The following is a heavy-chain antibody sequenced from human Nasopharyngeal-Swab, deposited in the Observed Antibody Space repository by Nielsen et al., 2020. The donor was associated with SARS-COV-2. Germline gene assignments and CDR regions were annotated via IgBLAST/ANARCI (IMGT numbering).Heavy chain of an antibody. CDR2: IKQDGSEQ. J-gene: IGHJ3*02. CDR1: GFPLSHYY. D-gene: IGHD2-21*02. CDR3: ARESVVTGMDDATDI. Sequence: GGSLRLSCAASGFPLSHYYVTWVRQPPGKGLEWVSNIKQDGSEQFYADSVKGRFTISRDNAKNSLYLQMDSLRADDTAVYYCARESVVTGMDDATDIWGQGTMVTVSS. V-gene: IGHV3-7*04.